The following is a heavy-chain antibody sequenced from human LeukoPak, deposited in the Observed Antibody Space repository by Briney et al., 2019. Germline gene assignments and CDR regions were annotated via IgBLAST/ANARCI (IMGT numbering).Heavy chain of an antibody. V-gene: IGHV3-30-3*01. CDR1: GFAFSSYA. CDR2: ISYDGRIK. D-gene: IGHD1-14*01. J-gene: IGHJ4*02. Sequence: GGSLRLSCAASGFAFSSYAIHWVRQAPGKGLEWVSFISYDGRIKYYADSVKGRLTISRDNSKNTLYLQMNSLRAEDTAVYYCARYRYYFDYWGQGTLVTVSS. CDR3: ARYRYYFDY.